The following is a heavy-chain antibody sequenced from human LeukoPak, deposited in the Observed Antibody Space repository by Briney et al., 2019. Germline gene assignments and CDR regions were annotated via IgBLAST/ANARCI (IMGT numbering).Heavy chain of an antibody. CDR3: ARGRGIAVAGNSAHGY. D-gene: IGHD6-19*01. CDR2: IYYSGST. Sequence: PSGTLSLTCTVSGGSISSSSYYWGWIRQPPGKGLEWIGSIYYSGSTYYNPSLKSRVTISVDTSKNQFSLKLSSVTAADTAVYYCARGRGIAVAGNSAHGYWGQGTLVTVSS. V-gene: IGHV4-39*07. CDR1: GGSISSSSYY. J-gene: IGHJ4*02.